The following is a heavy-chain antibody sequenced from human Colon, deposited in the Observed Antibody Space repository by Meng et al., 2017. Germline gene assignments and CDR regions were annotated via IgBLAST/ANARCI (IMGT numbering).Heavy chain of an antibody. V-gene: IGHV4-34*01. Sequence: GQLQEWGAGLLKPSETLSLTCAVYGGSFSGYCWSWIRQPPGKGLEWIGEINHSGSTNYNPSLKSRVTISVDTSKNQFSLKLSSVTAADTAVYYCARGRYSGYLPWGQGTLVTVSS. CDR2: INHSGST. D-gene: IGHD5-12*01. J-gene: IGHJ5*02. CDR1: GGSFSGYC. CDR3: ARGRYSGYLP.